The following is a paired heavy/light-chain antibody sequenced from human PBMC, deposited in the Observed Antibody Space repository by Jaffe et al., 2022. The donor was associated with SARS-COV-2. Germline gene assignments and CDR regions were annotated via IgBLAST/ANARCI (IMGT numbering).Light chain of an antibody. J-gene: IGKJ4*01. Sequence: DIVMTQSPDSLAVSLGERATINCKSSQSVLYRSNNKNYLAWYQQKPGQPPKLLIYWASTRESGVPDRFSGSGSGTDFTLTISSLQAEDVAVYYCQQYHTTPPLTFGGGTKVEIK. V-gene: IGKV4-1*01. CDR3: QQYHTTPPLT. CDR2: WAS. CDR1: QSVLYRSNNKNY.
Heavy chain of an antibody. CDR3: ARDKGAAAGSAFDI. CDR2: IYNSGST. V-gene: IGHV4-61*02. J-gene: IGHJ3*02. D-gene: IGHD6-13*01. CDR1: GGSISSGSYY. Sequence: QVQLQESGPGLVKPSQTLSLTCNVSGGSISSGSYYWSWIRQPAGPPAGRGLEWIGRIYNSGSTNYNPSLKSRVTISVDTSKNQFSLKLSFVTAADTAVYYCARDKGAAAGSAFDIWGQGTLVTVSS.